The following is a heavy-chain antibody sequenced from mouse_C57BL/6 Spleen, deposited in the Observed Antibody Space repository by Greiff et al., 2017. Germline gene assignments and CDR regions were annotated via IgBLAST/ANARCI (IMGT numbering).Heavy chain of an antibody. CDR1: GFTFSGYG. J-gene: IGHJ4*01. CDR2: ISSGSSTI. V-gene: IGHV5-17*01. Sequence: EVQGVESGGGLVKPGGSLKLSCAASGFTFSGYGMHWVRKAPEKGLEWVAYISSGSSTINYADTVKGRFTITTHNAQNTLFLQMTSLSSEDTAMYYCSRSVDDYEGYYAMDYWGQGTSLTVSS. CDR3: SRSVDDYEGYYAMDY. D-gene: IGHD2-4*01.